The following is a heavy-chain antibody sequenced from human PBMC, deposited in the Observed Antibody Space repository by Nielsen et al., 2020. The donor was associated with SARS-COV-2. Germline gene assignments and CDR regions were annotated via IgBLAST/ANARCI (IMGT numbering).Heavy chain of an antibody. J-gene: IGHJ6*03. D-gene: IGHD5-24*01. CDR1: GGSFSGYY. V-gene: IGHV4-34*01. CDR2: INHSGST. CDR3: ARGRDGGIYAYLHHMDV. Sequence: SETLSPTFAVHGGSFSGYYWSWIRQPPGKGLEWIGEINHSGSTNYNPSLKSRVTISVDTSRRQFSLKMTSLTAADTAVYYCARGRDGGIYAYLHHMDVWGEGTAVTVSS.